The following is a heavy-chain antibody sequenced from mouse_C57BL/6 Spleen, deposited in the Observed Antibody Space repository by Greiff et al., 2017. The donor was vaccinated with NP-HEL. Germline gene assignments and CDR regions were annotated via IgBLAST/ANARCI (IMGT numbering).Heavy chain of an antibody. CDR1: GYTFTSYW. Sequence: QVQLQQPGAELVRPGTSVKLSCKASGYTFTSYWMHWVKQRPGQGLEWIGVIDPSDSYTNYNQKFKGKATLTVDTSSSTAYMQLSSLTSEDSAVYYCARYPPGFMDYWGQGTSVTVSS. V-gene: IGHV1-59*01. D-gene: IGHD2-2*01. CDR3: ARYPPGFMDY. CDR2: IDPSDSYT. J-gene: IGHJ4*01.